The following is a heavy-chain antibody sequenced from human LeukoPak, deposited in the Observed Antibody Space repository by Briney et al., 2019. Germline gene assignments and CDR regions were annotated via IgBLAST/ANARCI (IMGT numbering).Heavy chain of an antibody. CDR2: IKQDGSEK. Sequence: GGSLRLSCAASGFTFSSYWMTRVRQAPGKGLEWGANIKQDGSEKYSVDSLKGRFTISRDNPKKLLYLQMNSLRVEDTAVYYCARVGPPYYYYYMDVWGKGTTVTVSS. V-gene: IGHV3-7*01. CDR3: ARVGPPYYYYYMDV. J-gene: IGHJ6*03. CDR1: GFTFSSYW.